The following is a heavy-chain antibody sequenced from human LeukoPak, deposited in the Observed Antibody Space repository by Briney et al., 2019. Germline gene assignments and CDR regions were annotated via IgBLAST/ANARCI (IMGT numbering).Heavy chain of an antibody. CDR2: ISYDGSNK. V-gene: IGHV3-30-3*01. CDR1: GFTLSSYA. Sequence: PGRSLRLSCAASGFTLSSYAMHWVRQAPGKGLEWVAVISYDGSNKYYADSVKGRFTISRDNSKNTLCLQMNSLRAEDTAVYYCAKVGSYGLKYFDSWGQGTPVTVSS. D-gene: IGHD5-18*01. J-gene: IGHJ4*02. CDR3: AKVGSYGLKYFDS.